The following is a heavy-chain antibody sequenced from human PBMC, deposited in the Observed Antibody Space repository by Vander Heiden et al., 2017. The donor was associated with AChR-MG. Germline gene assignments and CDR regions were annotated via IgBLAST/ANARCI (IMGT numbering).Heavy chain of an antibody. Sequence: QVQLVQSGAEVKTPGASVKVTCKASGYTFTSYGISGVRQAPGQGLEWMGWISAYNGNTNYAQKLQGRVTMTTDTSTSTAYMELRSLRSDDTAVYYCARDGDPIVVVPAATGAAFDIWVQGTMVTVSS. J-gene: IGHJ3*02. CDR1: GYTFTSYG. CDR3: ARDGDPIVVVPAATGAAFDI. D-gene: IGHD2-2*01. CDR2: ISAYNGNT. V-gene: IGHV1-18*01.